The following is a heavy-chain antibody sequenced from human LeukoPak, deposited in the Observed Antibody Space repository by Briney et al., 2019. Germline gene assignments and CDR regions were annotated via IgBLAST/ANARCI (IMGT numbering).Heavy chain of an antibody. CDR2: FYDSGDF. CDR1: GGSITGHH. J-gene: IGHJ3*02. V-gene: IGHV4-59*08. Sequence: SQTLSLTCTVSGGSITGHHWTWIRQPPGTGLEWIGYFYDSGDFNYNPSPKSRVTISMDMSNNQFSLRMSSVTAADTAMYYCARLLRPGGRKGDCFDIWGQGTMVTVSS. CDR3: ARLLRPGGRKGDCFDI. D-gene: IGHD2-21*01.